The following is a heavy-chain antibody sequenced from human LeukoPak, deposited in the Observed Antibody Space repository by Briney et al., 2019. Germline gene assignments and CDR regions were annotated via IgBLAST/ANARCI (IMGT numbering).Heavy chain of an antibody. Sequence: ASVKVSCKVSGYTLTELSMHWVRQAPGKGLEWMGGFDPEDGETIYAQKFQGRVTMTEDTSTDTAYMELSSLRSEDTAVYYCARSPPDYYGMDVWGQGTTVTVSS. J-gene: IGHJ6*02. CDR2: FDPEDGET. CDR1: GYTLTELS. CDR3: ARSPPDYYGMDV. V-gene: IGHV1-24*01.